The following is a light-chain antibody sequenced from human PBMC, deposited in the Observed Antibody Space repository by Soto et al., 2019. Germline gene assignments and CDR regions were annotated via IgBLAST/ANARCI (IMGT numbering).Light chain of an antibody. CDR3: QKYNSGPRT. V-gene: IGKV1-13*02. Sequence: AIQLTQSPSSLSASVGDRVTITCRASQGISSALAWYQQKPGKAPKLLIYDASSLESGVPSRFSGSGSGIDFTLTISSLQPEDVATYYCQKYNSGPRTFGQGTKLEI. J-gene: IGKJ1*01. CDR1: QGISSA. CDR2: DAS.